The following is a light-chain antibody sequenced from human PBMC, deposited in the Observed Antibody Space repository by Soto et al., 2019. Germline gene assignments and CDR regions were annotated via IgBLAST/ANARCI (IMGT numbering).Light chain of an antibody. CDR3: CSYTNSAYV. J-gene: IGLJ1*01. V-gene: IGLV2-11*01. CDR1: SSDVGAYNY. Sequence: QSALTQPRSVSGSPGQSVTISCTGTSSDVGAYNYVSWYQQHPAKAPNLMIYDVSKRPSGVPDRFSGSKSGNTASLTISGLQAEDEGDYYCCSYTNSAYVFGTGTKVKVL. CDR2: DVS.